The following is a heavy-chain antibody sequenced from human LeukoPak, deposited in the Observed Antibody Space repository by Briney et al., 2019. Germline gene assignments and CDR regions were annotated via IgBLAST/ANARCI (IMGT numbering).Heavy chain of an antibody. CDR1: GFKFDDYA. CDR2: ISWNSGII. D-gene: IGHD3-9*01. J-gene: IGHJ3*02. CDR3: AREGLTVDAFDI. Sequence: PGRSLRLSCAASGFKFDDYAVHWVRQAPGKGLEWVSVISWNSGIIDYADSVKGRFTISRDNAKSSLFLQMNSLRVEDTALYYCAREGLTVDAFDIWGPGTVVNVSS. V-gene: IGHV3-9*01.